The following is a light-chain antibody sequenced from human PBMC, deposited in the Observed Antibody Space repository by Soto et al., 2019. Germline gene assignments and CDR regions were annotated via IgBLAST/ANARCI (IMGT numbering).Light chain of an antibody. CDR2: DAS. Sequence: EIVMTRSPATLSVSQGERATFSCWASQSVSSNLAWYQQKPGQAPRLLIYDASTRATGIPARFSGSGSGTDFTLTISRLEPEDFAVYYCQQYGSSPLTFGGGAKEDI. CDR3: QQYGSSPLT. CDR1: QSVSSN. V-gene: IGKV3-20*01. J-gene: IGKJ4*01.